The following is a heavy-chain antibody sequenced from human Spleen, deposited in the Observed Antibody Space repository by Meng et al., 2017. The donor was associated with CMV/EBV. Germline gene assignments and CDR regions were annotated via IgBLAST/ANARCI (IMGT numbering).Heavy chain of an antibody. V-gene: IGHV1-2*02. CDR3: ARDLPDSSGPLDY. CDR2: INPNSGGT. J-gene: IGHJ4*02. D-gene: IGHD6-19*01. CDR1: GYTFTGYY. Sequence: HGRRVQAGAEVKKPGASVKVSCKASGYTFTGYYMHWGRQAPGQGLEWMGWINPNSGGTNYAQKFQGRVTMTRDTSISTAYMELSRLRSDDTAVYYCARDLPDSSGPLDYWGQGTLVTVSS.